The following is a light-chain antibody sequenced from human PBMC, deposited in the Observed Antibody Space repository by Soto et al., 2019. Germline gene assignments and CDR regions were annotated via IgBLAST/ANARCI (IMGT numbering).Light chain of an antibody. V-gene: IGLV2-14*01. CDR2: EVS. CDR1: SSDVGGYNY. J-gene: IGLJ1*01. Sequence: SGLTQPASVSGSPGRSIAISCTGTSSDVGGYNYVSWYQHHPGKAPKLMIYEVSNRPSGVSNRFSGSKSGNTASLTISGLQAEDEADYYCSSYTSSSTPRYVFGTGTK. CDR3: SSYTSSSTPRYV.